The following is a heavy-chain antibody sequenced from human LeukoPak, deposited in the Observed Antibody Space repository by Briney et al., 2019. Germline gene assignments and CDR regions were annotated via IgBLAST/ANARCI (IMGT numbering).Heavy chain of an antibody. V-gene: IGHV1-18*01. Sequence: ASVRVSCKASGYIFTTYGISWVRQAPGQGLEWMGWISAYNGNTNYAQKLQGRVTMTTDTSTSTAYMELRSLRSDDTAVYYCARGLPYSSSSWGVYYFDYWGQGTLVTVSS. CDR3: ARGLPYSSSSWGVYYFDY. J-gene: IGHJ4*02. CDR2: ISAYNGNT. D-gene: IGHD6-6*01. CDR1: GYIFTTYG.